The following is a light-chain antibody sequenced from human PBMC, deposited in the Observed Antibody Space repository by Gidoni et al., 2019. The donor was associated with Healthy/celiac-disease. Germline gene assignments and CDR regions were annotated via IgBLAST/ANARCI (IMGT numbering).Light chain of an antibody. J-gene: IGKJ1*01. V-gene: IGKV1-5*03. CDR3: QQYNSYLLWT. CDR2: KAS. Sequence: DIQMTQSPSTLSAAVGDRVTITCRASQSISSWLAWYQQKPEKAPTLLIYKASSLKSGVPSRFSGSGSGTEFTLTISSLQPDDFATYYCQQYNSYLLWTFGQGTKVDIK. CDR1: QSISSW.